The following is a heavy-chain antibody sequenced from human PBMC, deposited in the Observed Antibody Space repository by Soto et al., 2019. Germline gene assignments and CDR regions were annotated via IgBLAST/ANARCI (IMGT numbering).Heavy chain of an antibody. CDR2: IYYSGST. CDR1: GGSISSYY. V-gene: IGHV4-59*08. CDR3: ARRVLYLEEYYYYYYMDV. J-gene: IGHJ6*03. D-gene: IGHD2-8*01. Sequence: SETLSLTCTVSGGSISSYYWSWIRQPPGKGLEWIGYIYYSGSTNYNPSLKSRVTISVDTSKNQFSLKLSSVTAADTAVYYCARRVLYLEEYYYYYYMDVWGKGTTVTVSS.